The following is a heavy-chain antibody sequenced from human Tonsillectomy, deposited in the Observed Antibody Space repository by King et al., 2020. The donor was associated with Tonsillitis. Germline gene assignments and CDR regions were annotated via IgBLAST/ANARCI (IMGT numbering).Heavy chain of an antibody. CDR2: IYYSGST. CDR1: GGSISSYY. CDR3: ARGGGGGPYYESIRPQNNWFDP. D-gene: IGHD3-22*01. V-gene: IGHV4-59*01. J-gene: IGHJ5*02. Sequence: VQLRESGPGLVKPSETLSLTCTVSGGSISSYYWSWIRQPPGKGLEWIGYIYYSGSTNYNPSLKSRVTISVDTSKNQFSLKLSSVTAADTAVYYCARGGGGGPYYESIRPQNNWFDPWGQGTLVTVSS.